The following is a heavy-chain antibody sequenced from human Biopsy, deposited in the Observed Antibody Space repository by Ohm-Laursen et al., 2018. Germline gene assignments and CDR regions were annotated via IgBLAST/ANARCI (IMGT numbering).Heavy chain of an antibody. CDR1: GAIFSNYA. V-gene: IGHV1-69*01. Sequence: GSSVKVSCKASGAIFSNYAITWVRQAPGQGLEWMGGIIPLFGAPNYAQKFQGRLTITADESKSTTYMELSSLRSEDTAVYYCARLAQIYGDSPFDPWGQGTLATVSS. CDR2: IIPLFGAP. CDR3: ARLAQIYGDSPFDP. J-gene: IGHJ5*02. D-gene: IGHD4-17*01.